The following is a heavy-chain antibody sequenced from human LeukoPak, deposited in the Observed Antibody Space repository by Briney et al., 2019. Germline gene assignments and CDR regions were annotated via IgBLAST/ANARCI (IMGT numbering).Heavy chain of an antibody. V-gene: IGHV1-18*01. D-gene: IGHD3-9*01. J-gene: IGHJ6*03. CDR2: ISAYNGNT. Sequence: ASVKVSCKASGYTFTSYGISWVRQAPGQGLEWMGWISAYNGNTNYAQKLQGRVTMTTDTSTSTAYMELRSLRSDDTAVYYCARLNYDILTGFYSYMDVWGKGTTVTISS. CDR1: GYTFTSYG. CDR3: ARLNYDILTGFYSYMDV.